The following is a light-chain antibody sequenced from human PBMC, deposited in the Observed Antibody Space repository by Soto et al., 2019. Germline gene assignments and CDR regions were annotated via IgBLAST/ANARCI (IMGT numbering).Light chain of an antibody. CDR2: DVS. J-gene: IGLJ1*01. CDR3: GSYTTSSNYV. Sequence: QSALTQPASVSGSPGQSITISCTGTNSDVGAYNYVSWYQQHPGKAPKLMIYDVSHRPSGVSHRFSGSKSGNTASLTISGLQAEDEADYYCGSYTTSSNYVFGTGTKVTVL. CDR1: NSDVGAYNY. V-gene: IGLV2-14*01.